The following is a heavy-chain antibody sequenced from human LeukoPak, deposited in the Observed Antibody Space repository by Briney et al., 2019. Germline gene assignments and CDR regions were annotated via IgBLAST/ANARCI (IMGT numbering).Heavy chain of an antibody. Sequence: SETLSLTCTVSGGSISSYYWSWIRQSPGKGLEWIGYIYYSGSTYYNPSLKSRVTISVDTSKNQFSLKLSSVTAADTAVYYCASDPRHLQAREDAFDIWGQGTMVTVSS. CDR2: IYYSGST. CDR1: GGSISSYY. D-gene: IGHD5-24*01. CDR3: ASDPRHLQAREDAFDI. V-gene: IGHV4-59*06. J-gene: IGHJ3*02.